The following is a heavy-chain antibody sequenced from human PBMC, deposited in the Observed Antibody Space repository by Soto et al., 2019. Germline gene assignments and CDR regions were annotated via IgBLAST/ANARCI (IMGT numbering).Heavy chain of an antibody. J-gene: IGHJ4*02. CDR1: GFTFSSYA. V-gene: IGHV3-23*01. D-gene: IGHD2-2*02. CDR2: ISGSGGST. Sequence: EVQLLESGGGLVQPGGSLRLSCAASGFTFSSYAMSWVRQAPGKGLEWVSAISGSGGSTYYADSVKGRFTISRDNSKNTLYLQMNSLRAEDTAVYYCAKVPRQVPATAIPYFDYWGQGTLVTVSS. CDR3: AKVPRQVPATAIPYFDY.